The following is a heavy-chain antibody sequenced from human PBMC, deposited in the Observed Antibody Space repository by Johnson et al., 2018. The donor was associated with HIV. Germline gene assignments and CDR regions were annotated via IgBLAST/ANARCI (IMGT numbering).Heavy chain of an antibody. CDR1: GFTFSSYD. V-gene: IGHV3-13*01. Sequence: VESGGGLVQPGGSLRLSCAASGFTFSSYDMHWVRQATGKGLEWVSAIGTAGDTYYPGSVKGRFTISRENAKNSLYLQMNSLRAGDTAVYYCARSDYDSSGYYAFDIWGQGTMVTVSS. CDR2: IGTAGDT. CDR3: ARSDYDSSGYYAFDI. J-gene: IGHJ3*02. D-gene: IGHD3-22*01.